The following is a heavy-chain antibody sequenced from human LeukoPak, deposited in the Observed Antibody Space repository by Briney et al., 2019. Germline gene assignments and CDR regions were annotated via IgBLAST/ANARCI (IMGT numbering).Heavy chain of an antibody. CDR2: INPNSGGT. J-gene: IGHJ4*02. CDR3: AKMYYDILTGSSRGYEYFDY. V-gene: IGHV1-2*02. Sequence: GSVKVSCKASGYTFTGYYMHWVRQAPGQGLEWMGWINPNSGGTNYAQKFQGRVTMTRDTSISTAYMELSRLRSDDTAVYYCAKMYYDILTGSSRGYEYFDYWGQGTLVTVSS. CDR1: GYTFTGYY. D-gene: IGHD3-9*01.